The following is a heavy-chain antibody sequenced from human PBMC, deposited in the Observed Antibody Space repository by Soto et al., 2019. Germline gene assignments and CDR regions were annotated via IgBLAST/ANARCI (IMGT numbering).Heavy chain of an antibody. J-gene: IGHJ5*02. CDR3: AHRVTYYYDSSGYCWFDP. V-gene: IGHV2-5*01. CDR2: IYWNDDK. Sequence: SGPTLVNPTQTLTLTCSFSGFSLSTSGVGVGWIRRPPGKALEWLALIYWNDDKRYSPSLKSRLTITKDTSKNQVVLTMTNMDPVDTATYYCAHRVTYYYDSSGYCWFDPWGQGTLVTVSS. D-gene: IGHD3-22*01. CDR1: GFSLSTSGVG.